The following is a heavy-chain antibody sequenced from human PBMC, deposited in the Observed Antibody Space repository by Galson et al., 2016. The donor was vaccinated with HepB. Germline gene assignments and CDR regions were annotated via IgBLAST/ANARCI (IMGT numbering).Heavy chain of an antibody. CDR1: GVSVSRASFF. D-gene: IGHD2-2*01. CDR3: ARAESNAWSLPFDY. Sequence: ETLSLTCNVSGVSVSRASFFWSWIRQPPGKGLEWIGYNYYGGSITYNPSLQSRVTISVDTSRDQFSLKLPSVTAADTAVYSCARAESNAWSLPFDYWGQGLLVTVSS. J-gene: IGHJ4*02. CDR2: NYYGGSI. V-gene: IGHV4-61*01.